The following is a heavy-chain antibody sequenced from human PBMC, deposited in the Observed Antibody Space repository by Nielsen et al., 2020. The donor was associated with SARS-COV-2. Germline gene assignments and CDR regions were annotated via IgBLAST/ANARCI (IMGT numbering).Heavy chain of an antibody. Sequence: SEILSLTCTVSDGPISSYYWCWIRQSPGNGLEWIAYIYKTGTTNYNASLKSRATISLDTSKNQFSLKLSSVTAADTAVYYCVRTMSSGWYFNSWGQGTLVTVSS. CDR2: IYKTGTT. CDR3: VRTMSSGWYFNS. V-gene: IGHV4-59*01. CDR1: DGPISSYY. D-gene: IGHD6-19*01. J-gene: IGHJ4*02.